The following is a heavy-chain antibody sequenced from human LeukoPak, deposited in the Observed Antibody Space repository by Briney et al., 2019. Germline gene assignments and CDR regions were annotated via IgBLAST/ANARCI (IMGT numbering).Heavy chain of an antibody. J-gene: IGHJ4*02. CDR2: ISSSSSYI. CDR3: ARDISGAPGGY. D-gene: IGHD3-10*01. Sequence: PGGSLRLSCAASRFTFSSYSMNWVRQAPGKGLEWVSSISSSSSYIYYADSVEGRFTISRDNAKNSLYLQMNSLRAEDTAVYYCARDISGAPGGYWGQGTLVTVSS. CDR1: RFTFSSYS. V-gene: IGHV3-21*01.